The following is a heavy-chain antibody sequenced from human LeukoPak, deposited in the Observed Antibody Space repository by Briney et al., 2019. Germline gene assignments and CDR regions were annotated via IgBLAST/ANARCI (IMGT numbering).Heavy chain of an antibody. CDR1: GGSFSGYY. CDR2: INHSGST. CDR3: ARGRNSSGRRRYYSYGMDV. D-gene: IGHD6-19*01. Sequence: SETLSLTCAVYGGSFSGYYWSWIRQPPGKGLEWIGEINHSGSTNYNPSLKSRVTISVDTSKNQFSLKLSSVTAADTAEYYCARGRNSSGRRRYYSYGMDVWGQGTTVTVSS. V-gene: IGHV4-34*01. J-gene: IGHJ6*02.